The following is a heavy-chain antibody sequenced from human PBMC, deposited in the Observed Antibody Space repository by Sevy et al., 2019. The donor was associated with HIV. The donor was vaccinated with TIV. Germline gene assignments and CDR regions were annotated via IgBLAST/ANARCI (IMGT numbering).Heavy chain of an antibody. J-gene: IGHJ4*02. CDR1: GFTFSSYS. CDR3: ARSGFLEWLLYRGFDY. V-gene: IGHV3-21*01. Sequence: GGSLRLSCAASGFTFSSYSMNWVRQAPGKGLEWVSSISSSSSYIYYADSVKGRFTISRDYAKNSLYLQMNNLRAEDTAVYYCARSGFLEWLLYRGFDYWGQGTLVTVSS. CDR2: ISSSSSYI. D-gene: IGHD3-3*01.